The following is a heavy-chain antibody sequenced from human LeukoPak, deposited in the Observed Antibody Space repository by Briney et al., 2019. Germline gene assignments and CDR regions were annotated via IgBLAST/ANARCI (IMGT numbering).Heavy chain of an antibody. CDR3: ARGLYVAPKTFDY. CDR2: IYYSGST. V-gene: IGHV4-31*03. J-gene: IGHJ4*02. D-gene: IGHD2-2*02. CDR1: GGSISSGGYY. Sequence: SQTLSLTCTVSGGSISSGGYYWSWLRQHPGKGLEWIGYIYYSGSTYYNPSLKSRVTISVDTSKNQFSLKLSSVTAADTAVYYCARGLYVAPKTFDYWGQGTLVTVSS.